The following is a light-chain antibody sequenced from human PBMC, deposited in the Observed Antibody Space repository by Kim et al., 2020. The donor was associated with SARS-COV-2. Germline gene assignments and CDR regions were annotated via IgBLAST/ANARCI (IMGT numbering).Light chain of an antibody. CDR1: SSNIGNNY. J-gene: IGLJ2*01. CDR3: GTWDSSLSA. Sequence: PGQKVTISSSGSSSNIGNNYVSWYQQLPGTAPKLLIYDNNKRPSGIPDRFSGSKSGTSATLGITGLQTGDEADYYCGTWDSSLSAFGGGTKLTVL. V-gene: IGLV1-51*01. CDR2: DNN.